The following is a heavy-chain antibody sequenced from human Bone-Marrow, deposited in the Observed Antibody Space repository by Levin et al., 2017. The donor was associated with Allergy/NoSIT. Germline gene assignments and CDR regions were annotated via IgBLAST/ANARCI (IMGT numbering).Heavy chain of an antibody. CDR1: GFTVSSHY. V-gene: IGHV3-53*01. D-gene: IGHD2-2*01. J-gene: IGHJ3*01. CDR3: ARGEGVIPAAGGAFDC. CDR2: LYSGGDT. Sequence: GESLKISCAASGFTVSSHYMNWVRQAPGKGLEWVSVLYSGGDTYYADSVKGRFTISRDNSKNTLHLQMNSLRAEDTAVYYCARGEGVIPAAGGAFDCWGQGTMVTVSS.